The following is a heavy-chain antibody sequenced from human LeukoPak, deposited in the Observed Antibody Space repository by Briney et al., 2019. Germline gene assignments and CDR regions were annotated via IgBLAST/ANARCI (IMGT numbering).Heavy chain of an antibody. CDR2: ISYDGSNK. V-gene: IGHV3-30*18. J-gene: IGHJ4*02. CDR3: AKDPGNSWEYFDY. CDR1: GFTFSSYG. D-gene: IGHD6-13*01. Sequence: GRSLRLSCAASGFTFSSYGMRWVRQAPGKGLEWVAVISYDGSNKYYADSVKGRFTISRDNSKNTLYLQMNSLRAEDTALYYCAKDPGNSWEYFDYWGQGTLVTVSS.